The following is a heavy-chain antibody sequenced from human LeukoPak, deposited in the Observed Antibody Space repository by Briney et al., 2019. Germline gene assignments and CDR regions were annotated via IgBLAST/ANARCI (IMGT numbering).Heavy chain of an antibody. CDR2: IYSGGST. V-gene: IGHV3-53*04. Sequence: GGSLRLSCAASGFTVSSNYMSWVRQAPGKGLEWVSVIYSGGSTYYADSVKGRFTISRHNSKNTLYLQMNSLRAEDTAVYYGARGGAYCGGDCYPGYFQHWGQGTLVTVSS. CDR1: GFTVSSNY. J-gene: IGHJ1*01. D-gene: IGHD2-21*02. CDR3: ARGGAYCGGDCYPGYFQH.